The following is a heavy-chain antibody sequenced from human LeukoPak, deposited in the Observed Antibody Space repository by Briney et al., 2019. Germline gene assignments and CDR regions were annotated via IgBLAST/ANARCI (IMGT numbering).Heavy chain of an antibody. CDR3: ARDVSDSGVAWPPDAFDI. J-gene: IGHJ3*02. Sequence: ASVKVSCKASGYTFTSYYMHWVRHAPGQGLECMGIINPSGGSTSYAQKFHGKVTMTMDTSTRTVYMDLSSLRSADPAVYYCARDVSDSGVAWPPDAFDIWGKGTMVTVSS. V-gene: IGHV1-46*01. CDR1: GYTFTSYY. CDR2: INPSGGST. D-gene: IGHD2-21*02.